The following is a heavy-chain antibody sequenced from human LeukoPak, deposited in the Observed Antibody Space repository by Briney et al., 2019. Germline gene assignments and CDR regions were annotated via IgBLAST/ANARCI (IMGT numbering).Heavy chain of an antibody. CDR2: ISSSSSYI. CDR3: AKDGRELPDY. V-gene: IGHV3-21*01. CDR1: GFTFSSYS. J-gene: IGHJ4*02. Sequence: GGSLRLSCAASGFTFSSYSMNWVRQAPGKGLEWVSSISSSSSYIYYADSVKGRFTISRDNAKNSLYLQMNSLRAEDTAVYYCAKDGRELPDYWGQGTLVTVSS. D-gene: IGHD1-26*01.